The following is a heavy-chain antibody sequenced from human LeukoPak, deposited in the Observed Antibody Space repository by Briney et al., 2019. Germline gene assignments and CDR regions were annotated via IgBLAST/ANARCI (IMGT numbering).Heavy chain of an antibody. V-gene: IGHV3-33*01. CDR3: ARVYENYYDSSGYYDAFDI. Sequence: PGRSLRLSCAASGFTFSSYGMHWVRQAPGKGLEWVAVICYDGSNKYYADSVKGRFTISRDNSKNTLYLQMNSLRAEDTAVYYCARVYENYYDSSGYYDAFDIWGQGTMVTVSS. CDR2: ICYDGSNK. J-gene: IGHJ3*02. CDR1: GFTFSSYG. D-gene: IGHD3-22*01.